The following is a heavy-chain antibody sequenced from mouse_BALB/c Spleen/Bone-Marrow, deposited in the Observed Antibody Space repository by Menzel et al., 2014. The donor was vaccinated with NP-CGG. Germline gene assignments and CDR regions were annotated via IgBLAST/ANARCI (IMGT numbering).Heavy chain of an antibody. D-gene: IGHD2-3*01. CDR1: GYTFTSYD. V-gene: IGHV1S56*01. CDR2: IYPGDGST. J-gene: IGHJ4*01. Sequence: QVQLQQSGDDLVKPGALVKISCKASGYTFTSYDINWVKRRPGQGLEWIGWIYPGDGSTKYNEKFKGKATLTADKSSSTAYMQLSSLTSENSAVYFCARGIYDGYYPYAMDYWGQGTSVTVSS. CDR3: ARGIYDGYYPYAMDY.